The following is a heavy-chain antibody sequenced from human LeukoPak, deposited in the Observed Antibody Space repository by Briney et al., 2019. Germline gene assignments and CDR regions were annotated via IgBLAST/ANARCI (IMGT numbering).Heavy chain of an antibody. CDR1: GYTFTSYG. J-gene: IGHJ4*02. V-gene: IGHV1-46*01. CDR2: INPSGGST. CDR3: ARGRQGGAYSSGWYVGYFDY. D-gene: IGHD6-19*01. Sequence: ASVKVSCKASGYTFTSYGISWVRQAPGQGLEWMGIINPSGGSTSYAQKFQGRVTMTRDMSTSTVYMELSSLRSEDTAVYYCARGRQGGAYSSGWYVGYFDYWGQGTLVTVSS.